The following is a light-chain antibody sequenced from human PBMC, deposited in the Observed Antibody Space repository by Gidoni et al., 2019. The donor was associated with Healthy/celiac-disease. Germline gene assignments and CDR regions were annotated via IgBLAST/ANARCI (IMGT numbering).Light chain of an antibody. Sequence: SSEPTQDHAVSVALGPTVRITCQGDSLRSYYASWYQQKPGQAPVLVIYGKNNRPSGIPDRFSGSSSGNTASLTITGAQAEDEADYYCNARDSSGVVFGGGTKLTVL. CDR3: NARDSSGVV. CDR2: GKN. V-gene: IGLV3-19*01. CDR1: SLRSYY. J-gene: IGLJ2*01.